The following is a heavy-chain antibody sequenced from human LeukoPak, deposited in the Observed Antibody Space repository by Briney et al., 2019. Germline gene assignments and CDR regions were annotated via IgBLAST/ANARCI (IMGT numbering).Heavy chain of an antibody. D-gene: IGHD6-19*01. CDR3: ARHDSGWEGLTGLGL. CDR1: GDSISRYY. J-gene: IGHJ4*02. V-gene: IGHV4-4*09. Sequence: SETLSLTCTVSGDSISRYYWTWIRQPPGKGLESIGYIYSSGSTNYNPSLKSRVTISIDTSKNQFSLKLTSVTAADTAVYYCARHDSGWEGLTGLGLWGQGILVTVSS. CDR2: IYSSGST.